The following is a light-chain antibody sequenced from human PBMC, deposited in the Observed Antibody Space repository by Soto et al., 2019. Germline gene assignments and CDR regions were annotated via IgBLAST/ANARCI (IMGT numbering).Light chain of an antibody. V-gene: IGKV3-11*01. Sequence: EILLTQSPATLSLSPGERATLSCGASQSVSSHLAWYQQKPGQAPRLLIYDASNRATGIPARFSGSGSGTDFTLTISSLEPEDFAVYYCQQRSNWPLTFGQGTKVDI. J-gene: IGKJ1*01. CDR1: QSVSSH. CDR3: QQRSNWPLT. CDR2: DAS.